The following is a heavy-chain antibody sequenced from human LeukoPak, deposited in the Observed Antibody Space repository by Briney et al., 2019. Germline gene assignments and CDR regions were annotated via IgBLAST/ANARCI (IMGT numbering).Heavy chain of an antibody. D-gene: IGHD2-2*01. CDR3: AREYCSSTSCPTSY. CDR2: ISSNGGST. CDR1: GFTFSSYA. Sequence: GGSLRLSCAASGFTFSSYAMHWVRQAPGKGLEYVSAISSNGGSTYYANSVKGRFTISRGNSKNTLYLQMGSLRAEDMAVYYCAREYCSSTSCPTSYWGQGTLVTVSS. V-gene: IGHV3-64*01. J-gene: IGHJ4*02.